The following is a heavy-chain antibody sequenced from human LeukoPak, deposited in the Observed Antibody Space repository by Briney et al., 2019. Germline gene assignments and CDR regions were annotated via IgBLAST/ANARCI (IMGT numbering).Heavy chain of an antibody. D-gene: IGHD2-2*01. CDR2: INSDGSST. J-gene: IGHJ4*02. CDR1: GFTFSSYW. Sequence: GGSLRLSCEASGFTFSSYWMHWVRQAPGKGLVWVSRINSDGSSTSYADSVKGRFTISRDNAKNTLYLQMNSLRAEDTAVYYCARSGYCSSTSCSPFDYWGQGTLVTVSS. V-gene: IGHV3-74*01. CDR3: ARSGYCSSTSCSPFDY.